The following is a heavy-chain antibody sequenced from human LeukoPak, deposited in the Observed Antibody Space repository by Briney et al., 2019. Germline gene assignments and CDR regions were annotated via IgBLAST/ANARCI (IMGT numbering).Heavy chain of an antibody. J-gene: IGHJ6*03. CDR2: IYASGST. D-gene: IGHD2-2*01. V-gene: IGHV4-61*02. Sequence: SETLSLTCTVPGGSISSGSYYWSWIRQPAGKGLEWIGRIYASGSTNYNPSLKSRVTISVDTSKNQFSLKLSSVTAADTAVYYCVRGIYCSSTSCQVSGYMDVWGKGTTVTVSS. CDR1: GGSISSGSYY. CDR3: VRGIYCSSTSCQVSGYMDV.